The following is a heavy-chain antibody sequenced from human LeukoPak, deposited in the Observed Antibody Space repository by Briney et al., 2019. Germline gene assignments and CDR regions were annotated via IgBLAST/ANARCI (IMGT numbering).Heavy chain of an antibody. CDR3: ARHAHGYAAYDAFDI. D-gene: IGHD5-12*01. CDR2: INHSGST. J-gene: IGHJ3*02. Sequence: SETLSLTCAVYGGSFSGYYWSWIRQPPGKGLEWIGEINHSGSTNYNPSLKSRVTISVDTSKNQFSLKLSSVTAADTAVYYCARHAHGYAAYDAFDIWGQGTMVTVSS. CDR1: GGSFSGYY. V-gene: IGHV4-34*01.